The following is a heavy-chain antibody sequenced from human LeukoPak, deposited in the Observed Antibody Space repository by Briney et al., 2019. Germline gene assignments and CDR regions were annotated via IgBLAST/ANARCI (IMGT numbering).Heavy chain of an antibody. J-gene: IGHJ4*02. CDR2: ISGGGGST. Sequence: GGSLRLSCAASAFTLSSYAMIWLRQAPGKALEWVSVISGGGGSTFYADSVKGRFTISRDNSKNTLYLQMNSLRAEDTAIYFCARGVSSGLYYFDYWGQGTLVTVSS. CDR1: AFTLSSYA. D-gene: IGHD6-19*01. V-gene: IGHV3-23*01. CDR3: ARGVSSGLYYFDY.